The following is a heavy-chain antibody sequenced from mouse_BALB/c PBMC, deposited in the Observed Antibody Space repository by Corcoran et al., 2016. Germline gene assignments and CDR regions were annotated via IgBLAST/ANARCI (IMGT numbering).Heavy chain of an antibody. J-gene: IGHJ2*01. CDR3: ARRITTVVDY. CDR1: GYTFTNYG. V-gene: IGHV9-3-1*01. Sequence: QIQLVQSGPELKKPGETVKISCKASGYTFTNYGMNWVKQAPGKGLKWMGWINTYTGEPTYADDFKGRFAFSLETSARTAYLQINNLKNGDTATYFCARRITTVVDYWGQGTTLTVSS. CDR2: INTYTGEP. D-gene: IGHD1-1*01.